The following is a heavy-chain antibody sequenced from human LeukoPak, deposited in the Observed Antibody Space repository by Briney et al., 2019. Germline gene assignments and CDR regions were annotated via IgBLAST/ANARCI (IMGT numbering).Heavy chain of an antibody. Sequence: GGSLRLSCAASGFTVSSNYMSWVRQAPGKGLEWVSVIYSGGSTYYADSVKGLFTISKDNSKNTLYLQMNSLRAEDTAVYYYARGGTFPTFDYWGQGTLVTVSS. D-gene: IGHD2-15*01. V-gene: IGHV3-53*01. CDR3: ARGGTFPTFDY. CDR1: GFTVSSNY. CDR2: IYSGGST. J-gene: IGHJ4*02.